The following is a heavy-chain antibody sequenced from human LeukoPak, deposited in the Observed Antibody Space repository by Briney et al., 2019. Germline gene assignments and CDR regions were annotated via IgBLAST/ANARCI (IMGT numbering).Heavy chain of an antibody. D-gene: IGHD6-13*01. V-gene: IGHV3-20*04. CDR3: AKDSLEAAGNWDS. Sequence: PGGSLRLSCAASGFMFDDYGMSWVRQAPGKGLEWVSGINWNGGRTGYADSVKGRFTISRDNAKNSLYLQMNSLRAEDTALYYCAKDSLEAAGNWDSWGQGTLVTVSS. CDR2: INWNGGRT. CDR1: GFMFDDYG. J-gene: IGHJ4*02.